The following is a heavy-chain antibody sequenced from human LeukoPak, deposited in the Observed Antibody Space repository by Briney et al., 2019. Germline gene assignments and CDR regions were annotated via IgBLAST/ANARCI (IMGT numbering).Heavy chain of an antibody. J-gene: IGHJ5*02. CDR1: GYSFSNFH. D-gene: IGHD2-21*02. V-gene: IGHV1-8*01. CDR3: ARTPPKGDIDT. CDR2: MSPKTGDR. Sequence: ASVKVSCKASGYSFSNFHISWVRQASGQGLEWIGWMSPKTGDRGYALKFQGRVTMTSDTSEGTVYMEVHSLTSDDSAVYYCARTPPKGDIDTWGQGTMVTVSS.